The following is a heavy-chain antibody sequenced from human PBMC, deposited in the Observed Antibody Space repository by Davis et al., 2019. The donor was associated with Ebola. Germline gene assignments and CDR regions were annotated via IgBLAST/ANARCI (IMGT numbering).Heavy chain of an antibody. CDR1: GFTFSSYG. CDR2: ISYDGSNK. J-gene: IGHJ3*02. CDR3: AKVLTSGWYVDALDI. V-gene: IGHV3-30*18. D-gene: IGHD6-19*01. Sequence: GGSLRLSCAASGFTFSSYGMHWVRQAPGKGLEWVAVISYDGSNKYYADSVKGRFTISRDNSKNTLYLQMNSLRAEDTTVYYCAKVLTSGWYVDALDIWGQGTMVTVSS.